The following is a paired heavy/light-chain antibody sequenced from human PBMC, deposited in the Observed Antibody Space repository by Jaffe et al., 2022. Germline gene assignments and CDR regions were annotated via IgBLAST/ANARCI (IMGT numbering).Heavy chain of an antibody. V-gene: IGHV1-46*01. J-gene: IGHJ4*02. Sequence: QVQLVQSGAEVKKPGASVKVSCKASGYTFTSYYMHWVRQAPGQGLEWMGIINPSGGSTSYAQKFQGRVTMTRDTSTSTVYMELSSLRSEDTAVYYCARDLSHRPWKVVVAATPTDYWGQGTLVTVSS. CDR3: ARDLSHRPWKVVVAATPTDY. D-gene: IGHD2-15*01. CDR2: INPSGGST. CDR1: GYTFTSYY.
Light chain of an antibody. CDR3: QQYGSSLSIT. J-gene: IGKJ5*01. Sequence: EIVLTQSPGTLSLSPGERATLSCRASQSVSSSYLAWYQQKPGQAPRLLIYGASSRATGIPDRFSGSGSGTDFTLTISRLEPEDFAVYYCQQYGSSLSITFGQGTRLEIK. V-gene: IGKV3-20*01. CDR2: GAS. CDR1: QSVSSSY.